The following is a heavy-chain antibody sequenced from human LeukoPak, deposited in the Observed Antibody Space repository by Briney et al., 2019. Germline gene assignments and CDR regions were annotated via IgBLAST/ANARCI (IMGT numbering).Heavy chain of an antibody. J-gene: IGHJ4*02. CDR1: GGSITSGSHY. V-gene: IGHV4-39*01. D-gene: IGHD6-13*01. Sequence: SETLSLTCTVSGGSITSGSHYWGWIRQPPGKGLEWIGTIHYRETTYSNPSLKSRVSISIDTSKNQFSLKLSSVTAADTAVYYCARARSAAGNFDYWGQGTLVTVSS. CDR3: ARARSAAGNFDY. CDR2: IHYRETT.